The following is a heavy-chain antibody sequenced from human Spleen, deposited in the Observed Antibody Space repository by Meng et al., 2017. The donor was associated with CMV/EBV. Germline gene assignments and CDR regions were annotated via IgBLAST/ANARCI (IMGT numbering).Heavy chain of an antibody. J-gene: IGHJ4*02. CDR3: ARGSELLYDY. CDR1: GFKFDDYG. D-gene: IGHD2-2*02. CDR2: INSNSGKI. V-gene: IGHV3-9*01. Sequence: SLKITCAVSGFKFDDYGMHWVRQAPGKGLEWVSSINSNSGKIGYADSVKGRFTISRDNAKNSLYLQMNSLRAEDTAVYYCARGSELLYDYWGQGTLVTVSS.